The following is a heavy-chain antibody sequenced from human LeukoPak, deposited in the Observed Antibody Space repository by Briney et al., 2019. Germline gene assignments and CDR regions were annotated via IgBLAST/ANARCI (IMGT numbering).Heavy chain of an antibody. D-gene: IGHD6-13*01. Sequence: SVKVSCKASGGTFSSYAISWVRQAPGQGLEWMGRIIPILGIANYAQKFQGRVTITADKSTSTAYMELSSLRSEDTAVYYCARTYISSSWYTEDYYYYYGMDVWGQGTTVTVSS. CDR2: IIPILGIA. CDR1: GGTFSSYA. J-gene: IGHJ6*02. V-gene: IGHV1-69*04. CDR3: ARTYISSSWYTEDYYYYYGMDV.